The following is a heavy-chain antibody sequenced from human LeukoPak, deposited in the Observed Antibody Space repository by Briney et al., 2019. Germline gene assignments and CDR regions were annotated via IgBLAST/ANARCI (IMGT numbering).Heavy chain of an antibody. CDR2: INHSGGSI. CDR1: GFTFSTYA. V-gene: IGHV3-23*01. D-gene: IGHD5-18*01. CDR3: AKDKDPSMVTSHYFHY. J-gene: IGHJ4*02. Sequence: PGGSLRLSCAASGFTFSTYAMNWVRQAPGKGLEWVSAINHSGGSIYYADSVKGRFTVPRDNSKNTLYLRMNSLRAEDTAIYYCAKDKDPSMVTSHYFHYWGQGALVTVSS.